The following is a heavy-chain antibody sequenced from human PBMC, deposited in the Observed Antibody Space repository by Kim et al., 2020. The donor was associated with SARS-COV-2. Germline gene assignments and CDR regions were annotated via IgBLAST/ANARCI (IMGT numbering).Heavy chain of an antibody. CDR3: AKEMYSVPLGTGQYYYYYYGMDV. V-gene: IGHV3-43*02. J-gene: IGHJ6*02. CDR1: GFTFDDYA. Sequence: GGSLILSCAASGFTFDDYAMHWVRQAPGKGLEWVSLISGDGGSTYYADSVKGRFTISRDNSKNSLYLQMNSLRTEDTALYYCAKEMYSVPLGTGQYYYYYYGMDVWGQGPTVTVSS. CDR2: ISGDGGST. D-gene: IGHD7-27*01.